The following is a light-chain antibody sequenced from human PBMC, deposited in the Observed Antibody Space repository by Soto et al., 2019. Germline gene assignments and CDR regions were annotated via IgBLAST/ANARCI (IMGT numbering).Light chain of an antibody. Sequence: QSALTQPASMSGSPGQSITISCTGTSSDVGGFNYVSWYQQHPGKAPKLIIYDVSNRPSGVSNRFSGSKSGNTASLTISGLQAEDEADYYCSSYRNSRTVVFGGGTKLTVL. CDR2: DVS. CDR3: SSYRNSRTVV. V-gene: IGLV2-14*01. J-gene: IGLJ2*01. CDR1: SSDVGGFNY.